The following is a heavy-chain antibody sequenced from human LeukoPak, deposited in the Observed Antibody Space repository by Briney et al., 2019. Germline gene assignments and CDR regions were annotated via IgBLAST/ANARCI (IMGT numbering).Heavy chain of an antibody. D-gene: IGHD3-3*01. J-gene: IGHJ6*03. CDR2: ISPSGGST. V-gene: IGHV1-46*01. CDR3: ARDFSHPKYYDFWSGYYVAPMDV. Sequence: ASVKVSCKAFGYTFTSNYMHWVRQAPGQGPEWMGVISPSGGSTTYAQKFQGRVTLTRDMSTSTDYLELSSLRSEDTAVYYCARDFSHPKYYDFWSGYYVAPMDVWGKGTTVTVSS. CDR1: GYTFTSNY.